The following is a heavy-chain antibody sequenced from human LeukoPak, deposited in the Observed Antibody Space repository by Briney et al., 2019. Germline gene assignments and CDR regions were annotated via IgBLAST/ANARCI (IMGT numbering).Heavy chain of an antibody. J-gene: IGHJ4*02. D-gene: IGHD1-26*01. CDR3: AKDIYVGATPFDY. CDR1: GTTFSRYW. CDR2: IKQDGGEK. Sequence: GGSLRLSCVDSGTTFSRYWMSWVRQAPGKGLEWAANIKQDGGEKYYVDSVKGRFTISRDNSKNTLYLQMNSLRAEDTAVYYCAKDIYVGATPFDYWGQGTLVTVSS. V-gene: IGHV3-7*03.